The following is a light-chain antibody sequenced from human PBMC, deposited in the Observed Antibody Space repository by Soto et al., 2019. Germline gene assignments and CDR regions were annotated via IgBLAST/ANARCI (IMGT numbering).Light chain of an antibody. J-gene: IGLJ1*01. Sequence: QSVLTQPASVSGSPGQSITISCTGTSSDVGAYNYVSWYQQHPGKAPKLMIYDVSNRPSGVSNRFSGSKSGNTASLTISGLQTEDEADYYCSSYTSSRTLVFGTGTKVTVL. CDR3: SSYTSSRTLV. CDR2: DVS. CDR1: SSDVGAYNY. V-gene: IGLV2-14*03.